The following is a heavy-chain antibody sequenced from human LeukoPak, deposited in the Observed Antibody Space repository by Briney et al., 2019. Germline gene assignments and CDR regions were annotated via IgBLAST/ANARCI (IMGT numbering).Heavy chain of an antibody. V-gene: IGHV1-69*04. CDR3: ARAPDYYDSSGYYDDAFDI. D-gene: IGHD3-22*01. J-gene: IGHJ3*02. Sequence: GASVKVSCKASGGTFSSYAISWVRQAPGQGLEWMGRIIPILGIANYAQKFQGRVTITADKSTSTVYMELSSLRSEDTAVYYCARAPDYYDSSGYYDDAFDIWGQGTMVTVSS. CDR1: GGTFSSYA. CDR2: IIPILGIA.